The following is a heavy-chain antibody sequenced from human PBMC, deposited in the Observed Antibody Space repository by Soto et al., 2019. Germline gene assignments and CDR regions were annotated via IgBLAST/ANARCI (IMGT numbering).Heavy chain of an antibody. CDR2: ISGSGGST. J-gene: IGHJ4*02. CDR3: GCLAWFGDPVHPFDC. V-gene: IGHV3-23*01. CDR1: GVAFSTYA. D-gene: IGHD3-10*01. Sequence: EVQLLESGGSLIQPGGSLGLSCTASGVAFSTYAMSWVRQAPGKGLEWVSGISGSGGSTNHADSVKGRFIISRDNSKNMVYLQLDSLRVEDRARYYGGCLAWFGDPVHPFDCWGQGTVVTVSS.